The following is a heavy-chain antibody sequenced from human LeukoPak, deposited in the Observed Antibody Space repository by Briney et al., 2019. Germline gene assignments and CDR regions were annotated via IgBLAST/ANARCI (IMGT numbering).Heavy chain of an antibody. Sequence: SQTLSLTCTVSGGSISSVIYYWSWIRQHPGMGLEWIGYIYYSGSTYYNPSLKSRVSISVDTSQNQVSLKLTSVTAADTAVYYCARSRGLPAAWFDPWGQGSLVSVSS. CDR1: GGSISSVIYY. J-gene: IGHJ5*02. V-gene: IGHV4-31*03. CDR2: IYYSGST. D-gene: IGHD2-2*01. CDR3: ARSRGLPAAWFDP.